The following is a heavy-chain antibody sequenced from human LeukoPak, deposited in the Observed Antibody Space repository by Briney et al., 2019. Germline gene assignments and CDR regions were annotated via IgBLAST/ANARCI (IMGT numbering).Heavy chain of an antibody. D-gene: IGHD5-12*01. J-gene: IGHJ6*03. Sequence: ASVKVSCKASGYTFTGYYMHWVRQAPGQGLEWMGWINPNSGGTNYAQKFRGRVTMTRDTSISTAYMELSRLRSDDTAVYYCASVSLDIVATIDYYYMDVWGKGTTVTIPS. CDR2: INPNSGGT. CDR3: ASVSLDIVATIDYYYMDV. V-gene: IGHV1-2*02. CDR1: GYTFTGYY.